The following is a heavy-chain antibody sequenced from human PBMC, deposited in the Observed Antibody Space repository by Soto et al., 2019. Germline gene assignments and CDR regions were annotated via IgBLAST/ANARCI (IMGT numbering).Heavy chain of an antibody. CDR1: ADSLSSHF. Sequence: ASVKVSCKASADSLSSHFIHWVGQAAGEGLEGMGISNPGPNRASYSKEFQGSLTLTSDMPSRTVYMQLSNLRSDDTAVYYCAGASSRVSSVVAASWGQGTLVTVSS. V-gene: IGHV1-46*01. CDR2: SNPGPNRA. J-gene: IGHJ5*02. CDR3: AGASSRVSSVVAAS. D-gene: IGHD2-15*01.